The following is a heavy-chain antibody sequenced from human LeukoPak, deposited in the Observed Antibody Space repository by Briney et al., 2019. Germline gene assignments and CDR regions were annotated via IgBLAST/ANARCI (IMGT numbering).Heavy chain of an antibody. CDR1: GYTFTAYY. Sequence: GASVKVSCKASGYTFTAYYMHWVRQAPGQGLEWVGWINPHTGGTNYAQKFQGRVTMTRDTSISTAYMELRSLRSDDTAVYYCARITDDHYVYFDYWGQGTLVTVSS. V-gene: IGHV1-2*02. D-gene: IGHD3-16*01. CDR3: ARITDDHYVYFDY. CDR2: INPHTGGT. J-gene: IGHJ4*02.